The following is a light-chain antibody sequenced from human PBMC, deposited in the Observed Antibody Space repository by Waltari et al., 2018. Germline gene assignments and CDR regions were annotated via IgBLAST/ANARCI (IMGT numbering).Light chain of an antibody. CDR1: ILRTYY. CDR2: GKN. V-gene: IGLV3-19*01. J-gene: IGLJ2*01. Sequence: SSDPTQDPAVSVALGQTVRITCPGDILRTYYGNWCRQKPGQPPELVIYGKNNRPSGIPDRFSASSSGNTASLIITGAQAEDEADYYCSSRELSGHVVFGGGTRLTVL. CDR3: SSRELSGHVV.